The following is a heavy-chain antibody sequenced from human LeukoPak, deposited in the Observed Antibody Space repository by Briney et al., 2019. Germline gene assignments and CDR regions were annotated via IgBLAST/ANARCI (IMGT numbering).Heavy chain of an antibody. D-gene: IGHD3-22*01. Sequence: SETLSLTCTVSGGSISSTSYYWGWIRQPPGKGLEWIGNIYYSGSTYYNPSLNSRVTISVDTSKNQFSLKLSSVTAADTAVYYCARGVYYYDSSGYYWGIQYYFDYWGQGTLVTVSS. CDR1: GGSISSTSYY. V-gene: IGHV4-39*01. J-gene: IGHJ4*02. CDR3: ARGVYYYDSSGYYWGIQYYFDY. CDR2: IYYSGST.